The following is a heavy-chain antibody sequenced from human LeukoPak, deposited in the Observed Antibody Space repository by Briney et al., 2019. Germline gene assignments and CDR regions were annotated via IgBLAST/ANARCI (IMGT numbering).Heavy chain of an antibody. V-gene: IGHV4-4*07. CDR1: GGSISSYY. J-gene: IGHJ5*02. CDR3: ARLVSSGWSKSWFDP. CDR2: IYTSGST. Sequence: SETLSLTCTVSGGSISSYYWSWIRQPAGKGLEWIGRIYTSGSTNYNPSLKSRVTMSVDTSKNQFSLKLGSVTAADTAVYYCARLVSSGWSKSWFDPWGQGTLVTVSS. D-gene: IGHD6-19*01.